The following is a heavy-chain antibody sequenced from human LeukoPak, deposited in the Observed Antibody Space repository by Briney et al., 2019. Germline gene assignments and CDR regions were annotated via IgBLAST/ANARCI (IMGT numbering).Heavy chain of an antibody. J-gene: IGHJ4*02. CDR1: GFTFSSYA. CDR3: AIRGGDCYYFDY. Sequence: GGSLRLSCAASGFTFSSYAMSWVRQAPGKGLEWVSAISGSGGSTYYADSVKGRFTISRDNSKNTLYLQMNSLRAEDTAVYYCAIRGGDCYYFDYWGQGTLVTVSS. D-gene: IGHD2-21*01. CDR2: ISGSGGST. V-gene: IGHV3-23*01.